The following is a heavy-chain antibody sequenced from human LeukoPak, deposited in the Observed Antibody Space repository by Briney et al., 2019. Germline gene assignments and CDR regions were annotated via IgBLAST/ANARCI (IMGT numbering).Heavy chain of an antibody. CDR1: GFTFSNYW. CDR2: IKHDGSED. D-gene: IGHD3-10*01. J-gene: IGHJ4*02. CDR3: ARDSGERGSGSYLIAY. V-gene: IGHV3-7*03. Sequence: PGGSLRLSCAASGFTFSNYWMTWVRQAPGKGLEWVANIKHDGSEDYYLDSVKGRFTISRDNAKSSMWLQMNSLRDEDTAVYYCARDSGERGSGSYLIAYWGQGTLVTVSS.